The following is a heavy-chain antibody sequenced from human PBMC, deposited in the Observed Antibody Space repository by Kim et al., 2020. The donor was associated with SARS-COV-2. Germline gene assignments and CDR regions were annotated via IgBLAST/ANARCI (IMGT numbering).Heavy chain of an antibody. Sequence: GGSLRLSCAASGFTFNKYGMTWVRQAPGKGLEWVSGIRSSGDTTAYADSVKGRFTISRDNSKNTLYLQMNSLKTEDAARYYWEKDGYSGFDGIVEYFQHWGQGTQVTVSS. CDR3: EKDGYSGFDGIVEYFQH. D-gene: IGHD5-12*01. CDR2: IRSSGDTT. J-gene: IGHJ1*01. V-gene: IGHV3-23*01. CDR1: GFTFNKYG.